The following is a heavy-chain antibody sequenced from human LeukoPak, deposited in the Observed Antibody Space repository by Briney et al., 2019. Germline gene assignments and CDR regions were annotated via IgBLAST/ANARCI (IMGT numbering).Heavy chain of an antibody. CDR1: GFTFSDHS. CDR3: AKEGRHRFGYDY. D-gene: IGHD5-18*01. V-gene: IGHV3-21*01. CDR2: ISRAGSYK. J-gene: IGHJ4*02. Sequence: GGSLRLSCAASGFTFSDHSLNWVRQAPGKGLEWVSSISRAGSYKHYADSVKGRFTIDRDNAKSSLYLQMNSLRAEDTAVYYCAKEGRHRFGYDYWGQGTLVTVSS.